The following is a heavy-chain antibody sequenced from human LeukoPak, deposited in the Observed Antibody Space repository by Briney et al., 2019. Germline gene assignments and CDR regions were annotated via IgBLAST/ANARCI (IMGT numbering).Heavy chain of an antibody. J-gene: IGHJ5*02. CDR2: MNPNSGNT. Sequence: GASVKVSCKASGYTFTSYDINWVRQATGQGLEWMGWMNPNSGNTGYAQKFQGRVTMTRNTSISTAYMELSSLRSEDTAVYYCARGSGGYGANRRFDPWGQGTLVSVSS. CDR1: GYTFTSYD. V-gene: IGHV1-8*01. D-gene: IGHD3-22*01. CDR3: ARGSGGYGANRRFDP.